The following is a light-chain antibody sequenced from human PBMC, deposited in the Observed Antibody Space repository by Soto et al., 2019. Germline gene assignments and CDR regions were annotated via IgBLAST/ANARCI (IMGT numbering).Light chain of an antibody. Sequence: DTVMTQSPLSLSVTPVEPASISCRSSQSLLHSNGDNYLEWYVQKPGQSPQLVIYLGSNRAPGVPERLNSSESGTEYTLTISSVEAEDVGVDCRIQRLQCTDSFGGGAKVEIE. CDR1: QSLLHSNGDNY. CDR3: IQRLQCTDS. CDR2: LGS. V-gene: IGKV2-28*01. J-gene: IGKJ4*01.